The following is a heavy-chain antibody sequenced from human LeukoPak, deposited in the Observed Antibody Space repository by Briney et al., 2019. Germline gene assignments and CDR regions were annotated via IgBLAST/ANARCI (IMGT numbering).Heavy chain of an antibody. CDR1: GFTFSRHA. J-gene: IGHJ4*02. D-gene: IGHD6-13*01. CDR2: ISYDGSNK. Sequence: GGSLRLSFAASGFTFSRHAMHWVRQAPGKGLEWVAIISYDGSNKYYADSVKGRFTISRDNSKHTLHLQMNSLISEDTAVYYCARDISSTYYFDYWGQGTLVTVSS. V-gene: IGHV3-30-3*01. CDR3: ARDISSTYYFDY.